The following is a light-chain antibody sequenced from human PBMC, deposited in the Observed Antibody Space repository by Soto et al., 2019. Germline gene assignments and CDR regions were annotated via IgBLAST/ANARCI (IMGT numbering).Light chain of an antibody. CDR1: SSDVGDYYY. CDR2: EVS. J-gene: IGLJ1*01. V-gene: IGLV2-14*01. CDR3: FSYTSSTAYV. Sequence: QSALTQPASVSGSPGQSITISCSGTSSDVGDYYYVSWYQLHPGKAPKLMVYEVSNRPSGISNRFSASKSGNTASLTISGLQAEDEADYYCFSYTSSTAYVFGTGTKLTVL.